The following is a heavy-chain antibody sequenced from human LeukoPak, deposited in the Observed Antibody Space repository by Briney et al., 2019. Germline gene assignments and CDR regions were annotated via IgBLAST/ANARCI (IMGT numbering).Heavy chain of an antibody. Sequence: ASVKVSCKASGGTFSSYAISWVRQAPGQGLEWMGRIIPILGIANYAQKFQGRVTITADKSTSTAYMELSSLRSEDTAVYYCAIHYDFWSGDDYWGQGTLVTVSS. CDR3: AIHYDFWSGDDY. CDR2: IIPILGIA. J-gene: IGHJ4*02. V-gene: IGHV1-69*04. D-gene: IGHD3-3*01. CDR1: GGTFSSYA.